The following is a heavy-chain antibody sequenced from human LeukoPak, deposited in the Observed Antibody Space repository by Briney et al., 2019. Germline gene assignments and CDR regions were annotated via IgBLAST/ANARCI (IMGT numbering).Heavy chain of an antibody. CDR3: ARVNSHYYDSSGPFDY. D-gene: IGHD3-22*01. V-gene: IGHV1-18*01. CDR1: GYTFTSYG. Sequence: ASVKVSCKASGYTFTSYGISWVRQAPGQGLEWMGWISAYNGNTNYAQKLQGRVTMTTDTSTSTAYMELRSLRSDDTAVCYCARVNSHYYDSSGPFDYWGQGTLVTVSS. J-gene: IGHJ4*02. CDR2: ISAYNGNT.